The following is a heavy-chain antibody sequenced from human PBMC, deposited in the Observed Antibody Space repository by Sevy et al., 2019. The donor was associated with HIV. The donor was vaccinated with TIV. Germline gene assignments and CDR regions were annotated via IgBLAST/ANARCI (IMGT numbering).Heavy chain of an antibody. D-gene: IGHD7-27*01. CDR2: IKQDGSDK. J-gene: IGHJ4*02. Sequence: EGSLRLSCAASGFTFNNDWMTWVRQAPGKALEWVANIKQDGSDKYYMESVKGRFNISRDNTKNSLYLQLNSLRAEDTAVYYCATSWDYWGQMGYWGQGTLVTVSS. CDR1: GFTFNNDW. CDR3: ATSWDYWGQMGY. V-gene: IGHV3-7*03.